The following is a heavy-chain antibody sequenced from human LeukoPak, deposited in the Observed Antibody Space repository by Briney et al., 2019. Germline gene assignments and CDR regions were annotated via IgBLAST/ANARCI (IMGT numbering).Heavy chain of an antibody. CDR1: GITFDSYA. Sequence: GGSLRLSCAAAGITFDSYAMSWVRQAPGKGLEWISVISGSGGRTSYAASVKGRFIISRNNSKNTLHLQMHSLRAEDTAVYYCVKEKLAYCGGDCFGEYFQDWGQGTLVTVSS. J-gene: IGHJ1*01. D-gene: IGHD2-21*02. CDR3: VKEKLAYCGGDCFGEYFQD. CDR2: ISGSGGRT. V-gene: IGHV3-23*01.